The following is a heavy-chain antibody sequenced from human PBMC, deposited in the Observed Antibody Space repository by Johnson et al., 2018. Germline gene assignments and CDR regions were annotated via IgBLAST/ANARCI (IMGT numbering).Heavy chain of an antibody. CDR3: ARDCLAYADYGCFQD. CDR2: ISYDGNKE. D-gene: IGHD4-17*01. CDR1: GFTFSFTSYG. V-gene: IGHV3-30*03. Sequence: QVQLGESGGGVVQPRRSLRLSCAGSGFTFSFTSYGFHWVRQAPGKGLEWLALISYDGNKEYYAESVKGRFTISRDNSMHTIDLQMNSLIIEDTAVYYCARDCLAYADYGCFQDWGQGTLVTVSS. J-gene: IGHJ1*01.